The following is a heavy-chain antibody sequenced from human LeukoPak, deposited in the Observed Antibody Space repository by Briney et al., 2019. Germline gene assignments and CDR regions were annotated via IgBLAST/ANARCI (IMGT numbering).Heavy chain of an antibody. Sequence: GGSLRLSCAASGFTFSSYWMSWVRQAPGKGLEWVANIKQDGSEKYYVDSVKGRFTISRDNAKNSLYLQMNSLRAEDTAVYYCAPTGAATDYYDFWSGYYGHDAFDIWGQGTMVTVSS. V-gene: IGHV3-7*01. CDR1: GFTFSSYW. CDR2: IKQDGSEK. J-gene: IGHJ3*02. D-gene: IGHD3-3*01. CDR3: APTGAATDYYDFWSGYYGHDAFDI.